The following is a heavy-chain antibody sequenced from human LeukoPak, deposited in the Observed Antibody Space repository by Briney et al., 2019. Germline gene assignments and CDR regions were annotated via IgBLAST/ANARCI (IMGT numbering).Heavy chain of an antibody. D-gene: IGHD3-22*01. CDR1: GGSFSGYY. J-gene: IGHJ1*01. Sequence: SETLSLTCAVYGGSFSGYYWSWIRQPPGKGLEWIGYIFYSGSTNYNPSLKSRVTISVDTSKDQFSLKLSSVTAADTALYYRARGNSYYDSSGYFPWESFQHWGQGTLVTVSS. CDR3: ARGNSYYDSSGYFPWESFQH. V-gene: IGHV4-59*01. CDR2: IFYSGST.